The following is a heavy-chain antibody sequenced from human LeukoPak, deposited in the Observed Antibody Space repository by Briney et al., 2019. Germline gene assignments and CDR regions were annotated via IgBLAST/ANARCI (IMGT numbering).Heavy chain of an antibody. J-gene: IGHJ4*02. CDR2: ISSSSSYI. V-gene: IGHV3-21*01. CDR1: GFTFSSYS. Sequence: PGGSLRLSCAASGFTFSSYSMNWVRQAPGKGLEWVSSISSSSSYIYYADSVKGRFTISRDNANNSLYLQMNSLRAEDTSVYYCAILQVFGYWDQGTLVTVSS. CDR3: AILQVFGY.